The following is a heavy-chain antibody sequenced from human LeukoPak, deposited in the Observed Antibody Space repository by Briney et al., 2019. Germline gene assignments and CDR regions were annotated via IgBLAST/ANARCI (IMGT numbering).Heavy chain of an antibody. J-gene: IGHJ4*02. V-gene: IGHV4-61*01. CDR1: GGSISSSNW. CDR3: AREGYGDLFDY. CDR2: IYYSGST. Sequence: PSETLSLTCAVSGGSISSSNWWSWIRQPPGKGLEWIGYIYYSGSTNYNPSLKSRVTISVDTSKNQFSLKLSSVTAADTAVYYCAREGYGDLFDYWGQGTLVTVSS. D-gene: IGHD4-17*01.